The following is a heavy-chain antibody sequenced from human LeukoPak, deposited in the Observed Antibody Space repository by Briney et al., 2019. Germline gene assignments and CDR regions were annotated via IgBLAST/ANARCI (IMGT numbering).Heavy chain of an antibody. CDR1: GGSISSSSYY. D-gene: IGHD5-24*01. CDR2: IYYSGIT. J-gene: IGHJ4*02. V-gene: IGHV4-61*05. Sequence: SETLSLTCTVSGGSISSSSYYWGWIRQPPGKGLEWIGYIYYSGITGYNPSLKSRVTISVDTSKNQFSLQLSSVTAVDTAVYYCARGAMATTPFFDYWGQGTLVTVSS. CDR3: ARGAMATTPFFDY.